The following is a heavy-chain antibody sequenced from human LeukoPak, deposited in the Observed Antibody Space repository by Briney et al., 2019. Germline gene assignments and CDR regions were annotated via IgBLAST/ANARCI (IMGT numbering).Heavy chain of an antibody. Sequence: SETLSLTCSVSGGSISSSSYYWGWIRQPPGKGLEWIGSIYYSGSTYYNPSLKSRVTISVDTSKNQFSLKLSSVTAADTAVYYCARENPYERPFYYYYYYMDVWGKGTTVTVSS. CDR2: IYYSGST. CDR3: ARENPYERPFYYYYYYMDV. CDR1: GGSISSSSYY. J-gene: IGHJ6*03. D-gene: IGHD3-22*01. V-gene: IGHV4-39*07.